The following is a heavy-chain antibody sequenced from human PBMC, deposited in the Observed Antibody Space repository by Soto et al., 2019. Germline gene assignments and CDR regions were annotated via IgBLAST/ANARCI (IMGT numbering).Heavy chain of an antibody. CDR3: AIVVGALGHCFDA. CDR2: ISAYNYNT. V-gene: IGHV1-18*01. J-gene: IGHJ5*02. CDR1: GYTFTSYG. Sequence: QVQLVHSGAEVKKPGASVKVSCKASGYTFTSYGLSWVRQAPGQGLEWMGRISAYNYNTNYELKPQGTVTMPTDSPTSTAEMELPSLRSDATPVFYCAIVVGALGHCFDAGGQGTVVTVSS. D-gene: IGHD1-26*01.